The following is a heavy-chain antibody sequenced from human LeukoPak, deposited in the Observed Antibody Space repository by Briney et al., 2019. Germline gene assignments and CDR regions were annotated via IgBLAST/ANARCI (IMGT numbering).Heavy chain of an antibody. Sequence: GGSLRLSCAASRFTFRNYNMNWVSQAPGKGLEWVSYISTGSSTMYYADSVKGRSTISRDNAKNSLYLQMSSLRDEDTAVYYCARERGGLYYWGQGSLVTVSS. J-gene: IGHJ4*02. CDR1: RFTFRNYN. CDR3: ARERGGLYY. CDR2: ISTGSSTM. V-gene: IGHV3-48*02. D-gene: IGHD2-15*01.